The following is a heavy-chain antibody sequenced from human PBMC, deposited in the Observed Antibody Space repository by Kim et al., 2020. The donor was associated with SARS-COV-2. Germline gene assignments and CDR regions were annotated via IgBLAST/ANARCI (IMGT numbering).Heavy chain of an antibody. V-gene: IGHV4-34*01. Sequence: SETLSLTCAVYGGSFSGYYWSWIRQPPGKGLEWIGEINHSGSTNYNPSLKSRVTISVDTSKNQFSLKLSSVTAADTAVYYCARGRIAAAGTLHWYFDLWGRGTLVTVSS. CDR1: GGSFSGYY. D-gene: IGHD6-13*01. CDR3: ARGRIAAAGTLHWYFDL. J-gene: IGHJ2*01. CDR2: INHSGST.